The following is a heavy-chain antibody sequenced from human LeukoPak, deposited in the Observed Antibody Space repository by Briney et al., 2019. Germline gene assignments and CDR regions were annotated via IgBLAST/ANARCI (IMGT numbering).Heavy chain of an antibody. Sequence: ASVKVSCKASGYTFTRYGISWVRQAPGQGLEWMGWISAYNGNTNYVQKLQGRVTMTTDTSTSTAYMELRSLRSDDTAVYYCARTAVYYDSSGYYYYFDYWGQGTLVTVSS. J-gene: IGHJ4*02. CDR2: ISAYNGNT. V-gene: IGHV1-18*01. D-gene: IGHD3-22*01. CDR3: ARTAVYYDSSGYYYYFDY. CDR1: GYTFTRYG.